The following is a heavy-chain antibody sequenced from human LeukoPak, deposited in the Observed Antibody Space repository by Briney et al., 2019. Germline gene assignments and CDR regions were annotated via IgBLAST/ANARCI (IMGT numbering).Heavy chain of an antibody. D-gene: IGHD5-18*01. CDR3: AKDRGNSYGHFDY. CDR1: GFTFSGYG. J-gene: IGHJ4*02. V-gene: IGHV3-23*01. CDR2: ISGSGGST. Sequence: GGSLRLSCTASGFTFSGYGMSWVRQAPGKGLEWVSAISGSGGSTSYADSVRGRFTISRDNSKNTLYLQMNSLRAEDTAVYYCAKDRGNSYGHFDYWGQGTLVTVSS.